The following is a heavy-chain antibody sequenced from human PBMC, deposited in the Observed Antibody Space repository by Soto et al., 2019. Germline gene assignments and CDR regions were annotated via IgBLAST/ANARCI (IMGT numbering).Heavy chain of an antibody. CDR2: IPYDGNKK. Sequence: QVHLVESGGGVVQPGRSLRLSCAASGISFSSYGMHWVRQAPGKGLEWVGEIPYDGNKKYYVDCVKGRFTISRDNSKNTLYLQMTSLRAEDTAVYFCAKALTSGEDFGVVIMSAFATWGQGTLVTVSS. D-gene: IGHD3-3*01. CDR1: GISFSSYG. V-gene: IGHV3-30*18. CDR3: AKALTSGEDFGVVIMSAFAT. J-gene: IGHJ3*02.